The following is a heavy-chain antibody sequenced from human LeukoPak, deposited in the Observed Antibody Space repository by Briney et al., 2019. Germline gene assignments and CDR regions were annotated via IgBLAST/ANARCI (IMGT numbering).Heavy chain of an antibody. CDR2: TKQDGSEK. CDR3: ARLMTTVTTYYFDY. V-gene: IGHV3-7*01. Sequence: GGSLRLSCAASGFTFSSYWMSWVRQAPGKGLEWVANTKQDGSEKYYVDSVKGRFTISRDNAKNSLYLQMNSLRAEDTAVYYCARLMTTVTTYYFDYWGQGTLVTVSS. CDR1: GFTFSSYW. J-gene: IGHJ4*02. D-gene: IGHD4-17*01.